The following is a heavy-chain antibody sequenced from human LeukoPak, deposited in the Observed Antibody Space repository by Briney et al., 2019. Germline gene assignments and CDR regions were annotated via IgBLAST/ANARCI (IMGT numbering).Heavy chain of an antibody. CDR3: AKAQHSSIWGYFDY. J-gene: IGHJ4*02. CDR1: GFTFGRYA. D-gene: IGHD6-13*01. Sequence: GGTLRLSCAASGFTFGRYAMSWVRQAPGKGLEWGSPISGSGGSPYYADSVKGRFTIPRDNSKNTLYLQMNSLRAEDTAVFDCAKAQHSSIWGYFDYWGQGTVVTVSS. V-gene: IGHV3-23*01. CDR2: ISGSGGSP.